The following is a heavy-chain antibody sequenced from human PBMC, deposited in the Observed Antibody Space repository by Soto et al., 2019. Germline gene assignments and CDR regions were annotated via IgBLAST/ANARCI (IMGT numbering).Heavy chain of an antibody. D-gene: IGHD1-1*01. CDR2: ISAHNGNT. J-gene: IGHJ4*02. CDR1: GYGFTTYG. Sequence: QVHLVQSGAEVKKPGASVKVSCKGSGYGFTTYGITWVRQAPGQGLEWMAWISAHNGNTNYAQKLQGRVNVTRDTSTSTAYMEQRSLRSDDTAVYYCAGGRYGDYWGQGALVTVSS. CDR3: AGGRYGDY. V-gene: IGHV1-18*01.